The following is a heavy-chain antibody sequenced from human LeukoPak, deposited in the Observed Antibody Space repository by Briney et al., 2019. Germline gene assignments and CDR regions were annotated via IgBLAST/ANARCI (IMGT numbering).Heavy chain of an antibody. CDR3: ARGGCSSTSCSNYYYYYGMDV. J-gene: IGHJ6*02. D-gene: IGHD2-2*01. CDR2: INPSGGST. CDR1: GYTFTSYY. Sequence: ASVKVSCKASGYTFTSYYMHWVRQAPGQGLEWMGIINPSGGSTSYAQKFQGRVTMTRDTSTSTVYMELSSLRSDDTAVYYCARGGCSSTSCSNYYYYYGMDVWGQGTTVTVSS. V-gene: IGHV1-46*01.